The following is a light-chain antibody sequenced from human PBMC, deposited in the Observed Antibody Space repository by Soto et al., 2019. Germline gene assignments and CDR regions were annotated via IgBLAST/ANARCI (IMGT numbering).Light chain of an antibody. V-gene: IGKV1-5*03. CDR3: QQYDSYPWT. CDR2: KAS. J-gene: IGKJ1*01. CDR1: QSIRSY. Sequence: DIQMTQSPSTLSASVGDRVTITCRASQSIRSYLAWYQQKPGKAPKLLMCKASSLESGVPSRFSGSGSGTEFTLTISSLQPDDFATYYCQQYDSYPWTFGQGTKVEI.